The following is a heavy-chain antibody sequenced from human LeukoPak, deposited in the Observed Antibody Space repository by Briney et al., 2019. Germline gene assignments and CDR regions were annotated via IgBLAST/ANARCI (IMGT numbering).Heavy chain of an antibody. Sequence: SETQSLACTVSGGSISSGNYYWSWIRQHPGKGLEWIGYIHHSGSTYYNPSLKSRVIISVDTSKNQFSLKLNSVTAADTAVYYCASYGSGSYRFDPWGQGTLVIVSS. V-gene: IGHV4-31*03. CDR2: IHHSGST. CDR1: GGSISSGNYY. J-gene: IGHJ5*02. D-gene: IGHD3-10*01. CDR3: ASYGSGSYRFDP.